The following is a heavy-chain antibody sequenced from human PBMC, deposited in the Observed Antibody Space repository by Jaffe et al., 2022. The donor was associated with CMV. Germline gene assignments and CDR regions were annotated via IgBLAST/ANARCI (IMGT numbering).Heavy chain of an antibody. J-gene: IGHJ6*02. V-gene: IGHV3-53*01. Sequence: EVQLVESGGGLIQPGGSLRLSCAASGFTVSSNYMSWVRQAPGKGLEWVSVIYSGGSTYYADSVKGRFTISRDNSKNTLYLQMNSLRAEDTAVYYCACPDDYGDYDYYGMDVWGQGTTVTVSS. CDR1: GFTVSSNY. D-gene: IGHD4-17*01. CDR2: IYSGGST. CDR3: ACPDDYGDYDYYGMDV.